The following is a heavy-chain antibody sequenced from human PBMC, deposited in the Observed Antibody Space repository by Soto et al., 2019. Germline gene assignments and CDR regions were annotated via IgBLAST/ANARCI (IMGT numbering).Heavy chain of an antibody. D-gene: IGHD1-26*01. V-gene: IGHV4-4*07. CDR3: ARDGREASGMDV. J-gene: IGHJ6*02. Sequence: ASETLSLTCSVSGGSINSYWWSWIRQPAGKGLEWIGRVYSSGTTDYNPSLNSRATLSVETSKNQFSLKLSSVTAADTAVYYCARDGREASGMDVWGQGTKVTVSS. CDR2: VYSSGTT. CDR1: GGSINSYW.